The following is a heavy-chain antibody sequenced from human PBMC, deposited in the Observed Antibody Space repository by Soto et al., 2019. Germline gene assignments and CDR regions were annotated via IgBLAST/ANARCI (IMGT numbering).Heavy chain of an antibody. D-gene: IGHD3-3*01. J-gene: IGHJ5*02. V-gene: IGHV1-8*01. CDR1: GYNFTNFD. CDR2: MNPNTGKT. Sequence: QVQLVQSGAEIQKPGASVKISCQTSGYNFTNFDINWVRQATGQGLEWMGWMNPNTGKTGYGQRFQGRVTMTRDSSTSTAYMELTSLTSDDTAVYHCARLLVTFVDFWSAYEGGDFDPWGQGTQVTVSS. CDR3: ARLLVTFVDFWSAYEGGDFDP.